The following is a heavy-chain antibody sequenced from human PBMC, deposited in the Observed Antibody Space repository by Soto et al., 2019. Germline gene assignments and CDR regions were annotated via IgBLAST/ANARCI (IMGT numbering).Heavy chain of an antibody. CDR2: INYGGNT. Sequence: QVQLQESGPGLVKPSQTLSLTCTVAGASISSGNYYWSWIRQHPGKGLEWIGYINYGGNTNYNPSLKSLVTISVETPEKPFSLKLNSVTAADTAVYYCARWLGYCISTNCPHDMDVWGQGTTVTVSS. CDR1: GASISSGNYY. CDR3: ARWLGYCISTNCPHDMDV. D-gene: IGHD2-2*01. V-gene: IGHV4-31*01. J-gene: IGHJ6*02.